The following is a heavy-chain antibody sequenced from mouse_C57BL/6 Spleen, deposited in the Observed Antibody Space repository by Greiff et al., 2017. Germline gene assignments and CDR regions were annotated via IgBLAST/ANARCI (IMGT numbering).Heavy chain of an antibody. CDR3: ARKYDYDYAMDY. V-gene: IGHV1-76*01. D-gene: IGHD2-4*01. J-gene: IGHJ4*01. CDR1: GYTFTDYY. CDR2: IYPGSGNT. Sequence: VQLVESGAELVRPGASVKLSCKASGYTFTDYYINWVKQRPGQGLEWIARIYPGSGNTYYNEKFKGKATLTAEKSSSTAYMQLSSLTSEDSAVYFCARKYDYDYAMDYWGQGTSVTVSS.